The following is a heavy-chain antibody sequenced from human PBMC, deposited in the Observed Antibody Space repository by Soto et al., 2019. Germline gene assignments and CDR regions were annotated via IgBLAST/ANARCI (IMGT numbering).Heavy chain of an antibody. Sequence: GGSLRLSCAASGFTFSSYSMNWVRQAPGKGLEWVSSISSSSSYIYYADSVKGRFTISRDNAKNSLYLQMNSLRAEDTAVYYCARDFHCSSTSCYAEAPPNPWGQGTLVTVSS. CDR1: GFTFSSYS. J-gene: IGHJ5*02. V-gene: IGHV3-21*01. CDR3: ARDFHCSSTSCYAEAPPNP. D-gene: IGHD2-2*01. CDR2: ISSSSSYI.